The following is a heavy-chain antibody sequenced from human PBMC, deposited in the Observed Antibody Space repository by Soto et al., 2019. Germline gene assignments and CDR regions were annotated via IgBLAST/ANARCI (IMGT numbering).Heavy chain of an antibody. V-gene: IGHV4-31*01. Sequence: QVQLQESGPGLVKPSQTLSLTCTVSGGSISSGGYYWSWIRQHPGKGLAWIGYIYYSGSTYYNPSLKSLVTIAVDTSKSQFSLKLSSVTAADTAVYYCAIERAMITFGGVFDIWGQGTMVTVSS. J-gene: IGHJ3*02. CDR1: GGSISSGGYY. CDR3: AIERAMITFGGVFDI. D-gene: IGHD3-16*01. CDR2: IYYSGST.